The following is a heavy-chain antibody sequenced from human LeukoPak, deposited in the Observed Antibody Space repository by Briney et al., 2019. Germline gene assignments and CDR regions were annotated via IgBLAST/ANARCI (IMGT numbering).Heavy chain of an antibody. CDR3: ASSRSQDWFDP. CDR2: INSDGSST. V-gene: IGHV3-74*01. Sequence: PGGSLRLSCAASGFTFSSYWMHWVHQAPGKGLVWVSRINSDGSSTSYADFVKGRFTISRDNAKNTLYLQMNSLRAEDTAVYYCASSRSQDWFDPWGQGTLVTVSS. CDR1: GFTFSSYW. J-gene: IGHJ5*02.